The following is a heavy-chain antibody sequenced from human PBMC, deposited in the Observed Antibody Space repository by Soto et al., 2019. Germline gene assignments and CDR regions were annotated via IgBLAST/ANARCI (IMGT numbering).Heavy chain of an antibody. V-gene: IGHV1-69*13. CDR3: ARGYCSGGSCGVWFDP. CDR2: IIPIFGTA. D-gene: IGHD2-15*01. CDR1: GGTFSSYA. Sequence: SVKVSCKASGGTFSSYAISWVRQAPGQGLEWMGGIIPIFGTANYAQKFQGRVTITADESTSTAYMELSSLRSEDTAVYYCARGYCSGGSCGVWFDPWGQGTLVTVSS. J-gene: IGHJ5*02.